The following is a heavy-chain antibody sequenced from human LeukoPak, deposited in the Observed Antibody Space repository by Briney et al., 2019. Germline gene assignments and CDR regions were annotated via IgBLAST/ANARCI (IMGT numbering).Heavy chain of an antibody. CDR3: ARDRGSAY. D-gene: IGHD3-10*01. CDR1: VGSISGYY. Sequence: SETLSLTCSFPVGSISGYYWSWIRQPPGKGLEWIGYVYYSGSTNYNPSLNSRVTMSVDTSKNQFYLKVTSVTAADTAVYYCARDRGSAYWGQGTLVTVSS. CDR2: VYYSGST. J-gene: IGHJ4*02. V-gene: IGHV4-59*01.